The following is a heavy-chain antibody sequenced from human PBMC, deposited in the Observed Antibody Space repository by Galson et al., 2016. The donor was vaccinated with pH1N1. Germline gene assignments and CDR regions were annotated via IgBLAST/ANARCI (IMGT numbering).Heavy chain of an antibody. D-gene: IGHD4-17*01. V-gene: IGHV4-4*02. CDR2: IHYSGST. CDR3: AKGRHYGDSQPFDY. CDR1: GDSVNSEIW. Sequence: SETLSLTCIVSGDSVNSEIWWTWVRQPPGKALEWIGEIHYSGSTNFHPALGSRVAMSVDVSRNIFSLDLGSVTAADTAVYYCAKGRHYGDSQPFDYWGQGSLVTVSS. J-gene: IGHJ4*02.